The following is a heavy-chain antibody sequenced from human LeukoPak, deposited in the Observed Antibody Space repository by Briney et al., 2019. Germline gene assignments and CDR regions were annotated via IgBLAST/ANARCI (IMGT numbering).Heavy chain of an antibody. V-gene: IGHV4-59*01. CDR3: AREEYYYDSSGYYYYFDY. D-gene: IGHD3-22*01. J-gene: IGHJ4*02. CDR1: GGSISDYY. CDR2: IHYGGTT. Sequence: SETLSLTCSVSGGSISDYYWSWIRQPPGKGLEWIGYIHYGGTTNYNRSLKSRVTMSMDMSKNQLSLNLNSVAAADTAVYYCAREEYYYDSSGYYYYFDYWGQGTLVTVSS.